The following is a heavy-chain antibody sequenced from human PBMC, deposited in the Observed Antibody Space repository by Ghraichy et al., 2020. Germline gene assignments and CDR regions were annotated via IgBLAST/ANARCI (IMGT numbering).Heavy chain of an antibody. CDR3: ASEGQQLVRAFDY. J-gene: IGHJ4*02. CDR1: GYSISSGYY. D-gene: IGHD6-13*01. CDR2: IYHSGST. Sequence: SETLSLTCTVSGYSISSGYYWGWIRQPPGKGLEWIGSIYHSGSTYYNPSLKSRVTISVDTSKNQFSLKLSSVTAADTAVYYCASEGQQLVRAFDYWGQGTLVTVSS. V-gene: IGHV4-38-2*02.